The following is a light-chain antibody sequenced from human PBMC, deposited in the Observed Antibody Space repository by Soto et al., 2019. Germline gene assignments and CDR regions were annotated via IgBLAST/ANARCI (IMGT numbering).Light chain of an antibody. CDR1: QSVLYNSNNKNY. CDR2: WAS. Sequence: DIVMIQSPDSLAVSLGERVTITCKSSQSVLYNSNNKNYLAWYQQKQGQPPTLLIYWASTRKSGVPDRFSGSGSGTDFTLTISNLQAEDVAVYYCQQYYTAPYTFGQGTKLEI. J-gene: IGKJ2*01. V-gene: IGKV4-1*01. CDR3: QQYYTAPYT.